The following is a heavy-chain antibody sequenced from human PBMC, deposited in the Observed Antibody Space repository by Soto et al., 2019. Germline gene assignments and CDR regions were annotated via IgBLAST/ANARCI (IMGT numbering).Heavy chain of an antibody. D-gene: IGHD4-17*01. Sequence: QAQLVQSGAEVKKPGSSVKVACKASGGSHSNYGISWVRHAPGQGLEWMGGIIPVFGRANYAQKFQGRVTITADESTNIVYMDVTSLRSEDTAVSSCARGDATKIVVTTYYAMDVWGQGTTVTVSS. V-gene: IGHV1-69*12. CDR3: ARGDATKIVVTTYYAMDV. J-gene: IGHJ6*02. CDR1: GGSHSNYG. CDR2: IIPVFGRA.